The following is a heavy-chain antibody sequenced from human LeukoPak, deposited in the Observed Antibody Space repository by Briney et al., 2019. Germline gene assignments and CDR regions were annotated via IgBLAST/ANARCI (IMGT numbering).Heavy chain of an antibody. CDR2: SYYSGDT. Sequence: PSETLSLTCAISGGSISSGGYSWNWIRQAPGKGLEWIGYSYYSGDTYYNPSLNSRVTISIDRSKNQFSLELSSVTAADTAVYYCARADSYDSSGYYSLRHDAFDIWGQGTMVTVSS. V-gene: IGHV4-30-2*01. J-gene: IGHJ3*02. CDR3: ARADSYDSSGYYSLRHDAFDI. D-gene: IGHD3-22*01. CDR1: GGSISSGGYS.